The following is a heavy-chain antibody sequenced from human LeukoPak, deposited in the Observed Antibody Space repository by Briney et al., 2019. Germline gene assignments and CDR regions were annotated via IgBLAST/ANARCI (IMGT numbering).Heavy chain of an antibody. Sequence: GGSLRLSCTASGFTFSNYWMSWVRQAPGKGLEWVANLNEDGSDKFSVDSVEGRFTISRDNAKNSLYLQMNSLRAEDVALYYCAKAGSPYGSSWFDPWGQGTLVTVSS. V-gene: IGHV3-7*03. CDR3: AKAGSPYGSSWFDP. CDR1: GFTFSNYW. CDR2: LNEDGSDK. D-gene: IGHD3-10*01. J-gene: IGHJ5*02.